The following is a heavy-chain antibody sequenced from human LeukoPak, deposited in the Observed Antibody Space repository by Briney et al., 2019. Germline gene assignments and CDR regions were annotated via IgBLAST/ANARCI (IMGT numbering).Heavy chain of an antibody. D-gene: IGHD4-17*01. CDR1: GFTFSSYG. J-gene: IGHJ4*02. V-gene: IGHV3-21*01. CDR2: IGSGSSYI. CDR3: AKEVYGDYLVSTDY. Sequence: GGSLRLSCAASGFTFSSYGMHWVRQAPGKGLEWVSFIGSGSSYIYYADSVKGRFTISRDNAKNSLYLQMNSLRAEDTAVYYCAKEVYGDYLVSTDYWGQGTLVTVSS.